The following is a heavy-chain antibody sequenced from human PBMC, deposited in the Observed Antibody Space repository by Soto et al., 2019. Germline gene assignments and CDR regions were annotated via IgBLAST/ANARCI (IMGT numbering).Heavy chain of an antibody. CDR1: GFTFSSYA. J-gene: IGHJ3*02. Sequence: GGSLRLSCAASGFTFSSYAMHWVRQAPGKGLEWVAVISDDGSNKYYADSVKGRFTISRDNSKNTLYLQMNSLRAEDAAVDYCARVIAAAGTNAKDAFDIWGQGTMVTVSS. CDR3: ARVIAAAGTNAKDAFDI. V-gene: IGHV3-30-3*01. CDR2: ISDDGSNK. D-gene: IGHD6-13*01.